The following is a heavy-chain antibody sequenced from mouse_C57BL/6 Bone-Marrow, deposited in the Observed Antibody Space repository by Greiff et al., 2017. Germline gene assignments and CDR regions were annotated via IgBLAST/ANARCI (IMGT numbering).Heavy chain of an antibody. J-gene: IGHJ3*01. CDR1: GFTFSDYG. D-gene: IGHD2-2*01. CDR3: ARQGVSYGYGGFAY. Sequence: EVMLVESGGGLVKPGGSLKLSCAASGFTFSDYGMHWVRQAPEKGLEWVAYISSGSSTIYYADTVKGRFTISRDNAKNTLFLQMTSLRSEDTAMYYCARQGVSYGYGGFAYWGQGTLVTVSA. CDR2: ISSGSSTI. V-gene: IGHV5-17*01.